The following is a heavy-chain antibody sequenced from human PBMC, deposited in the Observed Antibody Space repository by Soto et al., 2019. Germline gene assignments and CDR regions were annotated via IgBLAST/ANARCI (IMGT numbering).Heavy chain of an antibody. V-gene: IGHV3-21*06. J-gene: IGHJ6*02. D-gene: IGHD2-2*01. CDR3: ARDTDPAVVRGGNYYYYAMDV. CDR2: ISSSSTYI. Sequence: KPGGSLRLSCAASGFTFSTYSMNWVRQAPGKGLEWVSSISSSSTYIYYADSLKGRFTISRDNAKNSLYLQMNSLGAEDTAVYFCARDTDPAVVRGGNYYYYAMDVWGQGTTVTVSS. CDR1: GFTFSTYS.